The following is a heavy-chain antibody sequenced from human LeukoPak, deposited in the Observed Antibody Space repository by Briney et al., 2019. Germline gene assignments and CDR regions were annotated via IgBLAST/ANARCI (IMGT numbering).Heavy chain of an antibody. D-gene: IGHD2-15*01. Sequence: SETLSLTCAVSGGSISSSNWWSWVRQPPGKGLEWIGEIYHSGSTNYNPSLKSRVTISVDTSKNQFSLKLSSVTAADTAVYYCARGRALGYCSGGSCYTRFDYWGQGTLVTVSS. V-gene: IGHV4-4*02. CDR2: IYHSGST. CDR3: ARGRALGYCSGGSCYTRFDY. J-gene: IGHJ4*02. CDR1: GGSISSSNW.